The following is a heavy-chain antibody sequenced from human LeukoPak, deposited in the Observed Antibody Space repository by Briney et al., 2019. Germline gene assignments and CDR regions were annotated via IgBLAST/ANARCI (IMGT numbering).Heavy chain of an antibody. CDR3: ARDNSVGETAWWFDP. D-gene: IGHD1-26*01. V-gene: IGHV1-8*02. CDR2: VNPNSGNT. Sequence: ASVKVSCKASGYTFTGYYLHWVRQAPGQGLEWMGCVNPNSGNTGYAQRFQGRVTMTRNTSISTAYTEVSSLRSEDTAVYYCARDNSVGETAWWFDPWGQGTLVTVSS. CDR1: GYTFTGYY. J-gene: IGHJ5*02.